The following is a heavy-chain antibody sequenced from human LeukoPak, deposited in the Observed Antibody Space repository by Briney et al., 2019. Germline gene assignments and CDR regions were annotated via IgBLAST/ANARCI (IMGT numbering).Heavy chain of an antibody. Sequence: ASVKVSCKASGYTFTSYYMRWVRQAPGQGLEWMGIINPSGGSTSYAQKFQGRVTMTRDMSTSTVYMEVSSLRSEDTAVYYCARAFTAMAADYWGQGTLVTVSA. V-gene: IGHV1-46*01. D-gene: IGHD5-18*01. CDR2: INPSGGST. CDR3: ARAFTAMAADY. CDR1: GYTFTSYY. J-gene: IGHJ4*02.